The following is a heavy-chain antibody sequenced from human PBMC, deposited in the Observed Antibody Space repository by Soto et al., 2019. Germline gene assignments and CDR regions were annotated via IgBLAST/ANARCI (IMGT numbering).Heavy chain of an antibody. V-gene: IGHV3-66*01. CDR2: IYSGGST. CDR1: GFTVSSNY. Sequence: EVQLVESGGGLGQPGGSLRLSCAASGFTVSSNYMSWVRQAPGKGLEWVSVIYSGGSTYYADSVKGRFTISRDNSKNTLYLQMTSLRAEDTAVYYCARVFRGYWYFDLWGRGTLVTVSS. CDR3: ARVFRGYWYFDL. J-gene: IGHJ2*01.